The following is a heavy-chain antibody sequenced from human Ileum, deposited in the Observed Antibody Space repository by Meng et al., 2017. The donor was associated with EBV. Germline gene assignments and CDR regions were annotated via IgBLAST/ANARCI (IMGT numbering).Heavy chain of an antibody. D-gene: IGHD1-26*01. CDR3: ARASWERLLEY. J-gene: IGHJ4*02. Sequence: QVQLQESGPRLVNPSGTLSLTCGVSGDSVSTDKWWSWVRQSPGKGLEGIGETSHRGITYYNPSLESRVTISIDTSKSQFSLSLRSVTAADTAVYYCARASWERLLEYWGQGTLVTVSS. CDR2: TSHRGIT. V-gene: IGHV4-4*02. CDR1: GDSVSTDKW.